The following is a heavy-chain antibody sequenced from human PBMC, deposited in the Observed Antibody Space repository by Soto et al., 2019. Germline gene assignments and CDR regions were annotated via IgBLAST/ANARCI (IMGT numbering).Heavy chain of an antibody. CDR3: ARGLESGSLYNWFDP. CDR1: GGSFSGYY. CDR2: INHSGST. V-gene: IGHV4-34*01. Sequence: TLALTCAVYGGSFSGYYLSWIRQPPGKGLEWIGEINHSGSTNYNPSLKSRVTISVDTSKNQFSLKLSSVTAADTAVYYCARGLESGSLYNWFDPWGQGTLVTVSS. D-gene: IGHD1-26*01. J-gene: IGHJ5*02.